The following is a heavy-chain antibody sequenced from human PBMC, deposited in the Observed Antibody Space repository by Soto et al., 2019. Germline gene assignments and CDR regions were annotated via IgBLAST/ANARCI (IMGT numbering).Heavy chain of an antibody. V-gene: IGHV3-74*01. CDR1: GFTFSSYW. CDR2: INSDGSST. D-gene: IGHD3-10*01. Sequence: SGGSLRLSCAASGFTFSSYWMHWVRQAPGKGLVWVSRINSDGSSTSYADSVKGRFTISRDNAKNTLYLQMNSLRAEDTAVYYCARGLEAIYYYGSGRWYFDLWGRGTLVTVSS. J-gene: IGHJ2*01. CDR3: ARGLEAIYYYGSGRWYFDL.